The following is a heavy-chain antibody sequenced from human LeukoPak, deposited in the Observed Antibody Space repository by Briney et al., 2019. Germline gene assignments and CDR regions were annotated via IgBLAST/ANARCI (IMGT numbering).Heavy chain of an antibody. CDR3: ARLRSGSSLNS. CDR1: GDSISKSSYY. V-gene: IGHV4-39*01. D-gene: IGHD3-10*01. Sequence: PSETLSLTCTVSGDSISKSSYYWVWIRQPPGKGLEWIGSIHYSGSTYYSPSLKSRVAKSIDTSKNQFSLKLSSVTAADTAVYYCARLRSGSSLNSWGQGTLVTVSS. J-gene: IGHJ4*02. CDR2: IHYSGST.